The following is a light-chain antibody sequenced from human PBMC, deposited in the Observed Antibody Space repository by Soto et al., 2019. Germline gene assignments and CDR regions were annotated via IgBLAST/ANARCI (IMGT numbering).Light chain of an antibody. J-gene: IGKJ1*01. CDR3: QQTSSPPWT. CDR1: QSISIY. V-gene: IGKV1-39*01. Sequence: DIQMTQSPSSLSASVGDSVTITCRASQSISIYLNWYQQTPGKTPKLLIYGASSLQSGVPSRFSAGGSGTDFTLTINSLQPEDFATYYCQQTSSPPWTFGQGTKVEIK. CDR2: GAS.